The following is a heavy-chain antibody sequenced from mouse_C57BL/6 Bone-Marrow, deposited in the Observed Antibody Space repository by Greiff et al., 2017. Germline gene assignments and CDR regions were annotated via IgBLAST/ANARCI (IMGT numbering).Heavy chain of an antibody. Sequence: QVQLQQPGAELVKPGASVKLSCKASGYTFTSYWMHWVKQRPGQGLEWIGMIHPNSGSTNYNEKFKSKATLTVDKSSSTAYMQLSSLTSEDSAVYYCARRWLRWRFAYWGQGTLVTVSA. CDR1: GYTFTSYW. V-gene: IGHV1-64*01. CDR2: IHPNSGST. D-gene: IGHD2-2*01. CDR3: ARRWLRWRFAY. J-gene: IGHJ3*01.